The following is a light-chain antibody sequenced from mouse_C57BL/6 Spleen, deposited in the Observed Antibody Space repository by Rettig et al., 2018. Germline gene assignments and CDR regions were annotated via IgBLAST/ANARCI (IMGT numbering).Light chain of an antibody. Sequence: QAVVTQESALTTSPGETVTLTCRSSTGAVTTSNYANWVQEQPDHLFTGLIGGTNNRAPGVPARFSGSLIGDKAALTSTGAQTEDEARDCCARWYSNHWVCGGGTKLTVL. CDR2: GTN. J-gene: IGLJ1*01. CDR1: TGAVTTSNY. V-gene: IGLV1*01. CDR3: ARWYSNHWV.